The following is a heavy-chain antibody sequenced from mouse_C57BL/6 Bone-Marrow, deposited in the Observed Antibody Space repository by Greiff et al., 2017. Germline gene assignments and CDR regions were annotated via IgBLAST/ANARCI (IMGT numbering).Heavy chain of an antibody. J-gene: IGHJ3*01. CDR3: ARHRDYYGSSLAY. Sequence: EVKLVESGGDLVKPGGSLKLSCAASGFTFSSYGMSWVRQTPDKRLEWVATISSGGSYTYYPDSVKGRFTSSRDNAKNTLYLQMSSLKSEDTAMYYCARHRDYYGSSLAYWGQGTLVTVSA. CDR1: GFTFSSYG. V-gene: IGHV5-6*02. CDR2: ISSGGSYT. D-gene: IGHD1-1*01.